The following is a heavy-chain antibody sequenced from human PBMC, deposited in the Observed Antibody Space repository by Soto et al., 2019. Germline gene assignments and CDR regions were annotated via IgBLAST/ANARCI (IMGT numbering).Heavy chain of an antibody. CDR2: IRSKANSYAT. J-gene: IGHJ5*02. Sequence: GGSLRLSCAASGFTFSGSAMHWVRQASGKGLEWVGRIRSKANSYATAYAASVKGRFTISRDDSKNTAYLQMNSLKTEDTAVYYCTRMSIAAENWFDPWGQGTLVTVSS. CDR3: TRMSIAAENWFDP. CDR1: GFTFSGSA. V-gene: IGHV3-73*01. D-gene: IGHD6-13*01.